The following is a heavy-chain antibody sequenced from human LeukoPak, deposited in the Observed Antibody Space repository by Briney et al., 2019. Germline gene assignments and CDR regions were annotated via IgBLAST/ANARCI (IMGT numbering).Heavy chain of an antibody. D-gene: IGHD3-9*01. J-gene: IGHJ6*02. CDR1: GFTFSSYS. Sequence: GGSLRLSCAASGFTFSSYSMNWVRQAPGKGLEWVSSISSSSSYIYYADSVKGRFTISRDNAKNSLYLQMNSLRAEDTAVYYCARRYYDILTGYYYYGMDVWGQGTTVTVSS. CDR3: ARRYYDILTGYYYYGMDV. V-gene: IGHV3-21*01. CDR2: ISSSSSYI.